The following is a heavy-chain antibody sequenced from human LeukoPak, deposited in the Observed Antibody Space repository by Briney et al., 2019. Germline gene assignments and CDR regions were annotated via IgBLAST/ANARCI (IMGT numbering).Heavy chain of an antibody. D-gene: IGHD3-16*01. CDR3: AKEGDQFRGYLDA. V-gene: IGHV3-33*04. CDR1: ALTFSRLG. CDR2: IWHVGSVE. Sequence: GRCLRPACAASALTFSRLGTQWVRPAPNKGLEWVAMIWHVGSVEEYAASVKGRLSISRDNSRETLFLQMNRVRDDDTAVYYCAKEGDQFRGYLDAWGKGTTVTVSS. J-gene: IGHJ6*03.